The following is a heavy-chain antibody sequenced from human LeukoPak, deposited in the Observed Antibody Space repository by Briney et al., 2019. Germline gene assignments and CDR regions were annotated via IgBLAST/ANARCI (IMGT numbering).Heavy chain of an antibody. D-gene: IGHD5-18*01. CDR3: ARDWEYSYPPHHFDY. J-gene: IGHJ4*02. CDR1: GFTFSSHS. V-gene: IGHV3-21*01. CDR2: ISSSSSYI. Sequence: PGGSLRLSCAASGFTFSSHSMNWVRQAPGKGLEWVSSISSSSSYIYYADSVKGRFTISRDNAKNSLYLQMNSLRAEDTAVYYCARDWEYSYPPHHFDYWGQGTLVTVSS.